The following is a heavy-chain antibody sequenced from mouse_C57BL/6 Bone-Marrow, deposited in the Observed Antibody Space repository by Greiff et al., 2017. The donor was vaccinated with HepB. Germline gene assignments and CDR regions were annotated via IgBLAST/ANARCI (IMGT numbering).Heavy chain of an antibody. V-gene: IGHV1-66*01. CDR1: GYSFTSYY. CDR2: IYPGSGNT. Sequence: QVQLQQSGPELVKPGASVKISCKASGYSFTSYYIHWVKQRPGQGLEWIGWIYPGSGNTKYNEKFKGKATLTADTSSSTAYMQLSSLTSEDSAVYNCARWDDFAWFAYWGQGTLVTVSA. CDR3: ARWDDFAWFAY. J-gene: IGHJ3*01. D-gene: IGHD2-4*01.